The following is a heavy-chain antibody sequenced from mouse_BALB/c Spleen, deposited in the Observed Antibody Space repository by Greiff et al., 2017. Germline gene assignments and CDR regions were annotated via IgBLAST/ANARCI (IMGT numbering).Heavy chain of an antibody. D-gene: IGHD1-1*01. V-gene: IGHV1-77*01. CDR1: GYTFTDYY. Sequence: QIQLQQSGAELARPGASVKLSCKASGYTFTDYYINWVKQRTGQGLEWIGEIYPGSGNTYYNEKFKGKATLTADKSSSTAYMQLSSLTSEDSAVYFCARTDYGSFAYWGQGTLVTVSA. CDR2: IYPGSGNT. CDR3: ARTDYGSFAY. J-gene: IGHJ3*01.